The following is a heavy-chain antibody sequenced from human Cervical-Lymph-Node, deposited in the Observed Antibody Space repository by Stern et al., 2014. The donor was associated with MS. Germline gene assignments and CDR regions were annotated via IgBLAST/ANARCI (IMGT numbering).Heavy chain of an antibody. V-gene: IGHV3-30*09. J-gene: IGHJ6*02. CDR2: ISHDGSNK. CDR3: VRTESFYYYDGMDV. CDR1: GSTFCKSA. Sequence: VQLVESGGGVVPPGRSLRLSCADSGSTFCKSAMHWVRQAPGKGLEWVAVISHDGSNKQYGDSVKGRLAISRDNSRNTLSLKIYSLRAEDTAVYYCVRTESFYYYDGMDVWGHGTTVIVSS.